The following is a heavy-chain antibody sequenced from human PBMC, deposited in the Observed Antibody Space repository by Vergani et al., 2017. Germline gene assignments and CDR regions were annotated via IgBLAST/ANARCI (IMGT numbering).Heavy chain of an antibody. V-gene: IGHV3-23*01. CDR1: GFSFAGYA. Sequence: EAQLLESGGGLAQPGGSLRLFCAATGFSFAGYAMPWVRQAPGKGPEWVSTLSGTGATTYYAYSVKGRFTISRDNYKNTLFVQMNNLRVEDTARYYCAKSPRGYXDYDSSPYYYMDVWGNGTTVTVS. CDR2: LSGTGATT. J-gene: IGHJ6*03. D-gene: IGHD5-12*01. CDR3: AKSPRGYXDYDSSPYYYMDV.